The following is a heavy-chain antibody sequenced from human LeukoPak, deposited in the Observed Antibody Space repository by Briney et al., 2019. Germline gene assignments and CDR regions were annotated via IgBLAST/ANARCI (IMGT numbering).Heavy chain of an antibody. CDR2: ISYDGSNK. J-gene: IGHJ5*02. CDR1: GFTFSSYA. D-gene: IGHD2-15*01. Sequence: PGGSLRLSCAASGFTFSSYAMHWVRQAPGKGLEWVAVISYDGSNKYYADSVKVRFTISRDNSKNTLYLQMNSLRAEDTAVYYCARDSGYCSGGSCPNLAWFDPWGQGTLVTVSS. V-gene: IGHV3-30*04. CDR3: ARDSGYCSGGSCPNLAWFDP.